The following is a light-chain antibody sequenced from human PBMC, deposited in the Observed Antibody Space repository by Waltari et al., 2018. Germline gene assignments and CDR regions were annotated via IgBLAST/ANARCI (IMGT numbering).Light chain of an antibody. J-gene: IGKJ4*01. CDR3: QQRTSRPLT. CDR1: QSISSN. CDR2: EAS. V-gene: IGKV3-11*01. Sequence: EIVLTQSPATLSLSPGERATLSCRASQSISSNLGWYQQKPGQAPRLLIHEASKRATGIPARFLGSGSGTDFTLTISSLEAEDFAVYYCQQRTSRPLTFGGGTRVEVK.